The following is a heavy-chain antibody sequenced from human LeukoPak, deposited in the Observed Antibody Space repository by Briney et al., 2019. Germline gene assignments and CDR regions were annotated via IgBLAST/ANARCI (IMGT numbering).Heavy chain of an antibody. V-gene: IGHV4-59*01. D-gene: IGHD3-22*01. J-gene: IGHJ3*01. CDR3: ARGYFDSSGYSNAFDV. CDR2: LHYSGST. CDR1: GASISSSY. Sequence: PSETLSLTCTVSGASISSSYWSWIRQPPGKGLEWIAYLHYSGSTNYNPSLKSRVATSVDTAKNQFSLKLSSVTAADTAVYYCARGYFDSSGYSNAFDVWGQGTMVTVSS.